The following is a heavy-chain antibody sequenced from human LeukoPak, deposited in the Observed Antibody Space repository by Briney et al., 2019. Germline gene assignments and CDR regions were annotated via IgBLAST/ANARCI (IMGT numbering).Heavy chain of an antibody. V-gene: IGHV3-11*04. CDR3: AELGITMIGGV. D-gene: IGHD3-10*02. CDR1: GFSFSDYY. Sequence: GGSLRLSCAASGFSFSDYYMSWIRQAPGKGLEWLSYISSSGDTIHYADSVRGRFTISRDNAKNSLYLQMNSLRAEDTAVYYCAELGITMIGGVWGKGTTVTTSS. CDR2: ISSSGDTI. J-gene: IGHJ6*04.